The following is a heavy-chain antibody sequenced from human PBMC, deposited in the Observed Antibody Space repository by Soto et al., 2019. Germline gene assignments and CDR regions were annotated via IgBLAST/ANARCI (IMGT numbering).Heavy chain of an antibody. CDR2: IYSSGST. D-gene: IGHD5-18*01. CDR3: ARDHPHSYGVYYFDY. CDR1: GGSISNYY. V-gene: IGHV4-59*01. J-gene: IGHJ4*01. Sequence: NPSETLSLTCTVSGGSISNYYWNWIRQSPGKGLEWIGYIYSSGSTHYNPSLQNRVTISIDTSKNQVSLKVNSVTAADTAVYYCARDHPHSYGVYYFDYWGHGTPVTVS.